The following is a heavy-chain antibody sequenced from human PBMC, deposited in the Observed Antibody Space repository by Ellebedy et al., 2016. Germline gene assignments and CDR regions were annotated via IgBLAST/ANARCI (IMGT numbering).Heavy chain of an antibody. V-gene: IGHV3-15*01. D-gene: IGHD3-22*01. CDR1: GFTFSSYG. J-gene: IGHJ4*02. Sequence: GESLKISXAASGFTFSSYGMHWVRQAPGKGLEWVGHIKTKTDGGTIDYAAPVKGSFTISRDDSRNTLYLQMHSLKTEDTAVYYCTTTYDFATSGYAFDYWGRGTLVTVSS. CDR2: IKTKTDGGTI. CDR3: TTTYDFATSGYAFDY.